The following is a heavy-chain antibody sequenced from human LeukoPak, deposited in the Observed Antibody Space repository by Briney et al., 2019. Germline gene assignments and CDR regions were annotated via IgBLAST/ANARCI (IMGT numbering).Heavy chain of an antibody. CDR3: AKIPYDFWSGYYPLPNWFDP. Sequence: PGGSLRLSCAASGFTFSSYAMSWVRQAPGKGLEWVSAISGSGGSTYYADSVKGRFTISRDNSKNTLYLQMNSLRAEDTAVYYCAKIPYDFWSGYYPLPNWFDPWGQGTLVTVSS. J-gene: IGHJ5*02. V-gene: IGHV3-23*01. CDR1: GFTFSSYA. CDR2: ISGSGGST. D-gene: IGHD3-3*01.